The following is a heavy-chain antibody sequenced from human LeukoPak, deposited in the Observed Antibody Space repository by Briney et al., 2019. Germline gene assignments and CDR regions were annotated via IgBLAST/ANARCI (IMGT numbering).Heavy chain of an antibody. D-gene: IGHD3-22*01. V-gene: IGHV3-23*01. J-gene: IGHJ3*02. CDR3: AKGHYDSSGYYRGAFDI. CDR1: GFTFSSYA. CDR2: ISGSGGST. Sequence: PGGSLRLSCAASGFTFSSYAMSWVRQAPGKGLEWVSAISGSGGSTYYADSVKGRFTISRDNSKNTLYLQMNSLRAEDTAVYYCAKGHYDSSGYYRGAFDIWGQGTMVTVSS.